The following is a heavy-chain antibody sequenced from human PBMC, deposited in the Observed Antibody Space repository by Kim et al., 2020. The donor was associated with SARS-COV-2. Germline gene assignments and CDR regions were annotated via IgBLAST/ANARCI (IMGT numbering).Heavy chain of an antibody. J-gene: IGHJ5*02. D-gene: IGHD3-3*01. V-gene: IGHV1-69*13. Sequence: SVKVSCKASGGTFSSYAISWVRQAPGQGLEWMGGIIPIFGTANYAQKFQGRVTITADESTSTAYMELSSLRSEDTAVYYCASSYNDFWSGYWVLSAWFDPWGQGTLVTVSS. CDR1: GGTFSSYA. CDR2: IIPIFGTA. CDR3: ASSYNDFWSGYWVLSAWFDP.